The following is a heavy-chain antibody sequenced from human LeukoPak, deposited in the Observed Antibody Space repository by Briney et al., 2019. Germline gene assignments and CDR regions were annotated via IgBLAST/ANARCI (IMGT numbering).Heavy chain of an antibody. V-gene: IGHV3-48*04. CDR1: GFTFSSYS. D-gene: IGHD5-18*01. CDR3: ARSPTNSYGYPKYYFDY. J-gene: IGHJ4*02. CDR2: ISSSSSTI. Sequence: GGSLRLSCAASGFTFSSYSMNWVRQAPGKGLEWVSYISSSSSTIYYADSVKGRFTISRDNAKNSLYLQMNSLRAEDTAVYYCARSPTNSYGYPKYYFDYWGQGTLVTVSS.